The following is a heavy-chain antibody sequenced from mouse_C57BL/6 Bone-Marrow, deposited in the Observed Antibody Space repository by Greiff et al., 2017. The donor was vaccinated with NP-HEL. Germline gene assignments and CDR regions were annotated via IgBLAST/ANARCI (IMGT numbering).Heavy chain of an antibody. V-gene: IGHV1-50*01. CDR2: IDPSDSYT. D-gene: IGHD1-1*02. CDR3: ARGTMVHYFDY. J-gene: IGHJ2*01. Sequence: VQLQQSGAELVKPGASVKLSCKASGYTFTSYWMQWVKQRPGQGLEWIGEIDPSDSYTNYNKKFKGKATLTVDTSSSTAYMQLSSLTSEDSAVYYCARGTMVHYFDYWGQGTTLTVSS. CDR1: GYTFTSYW.